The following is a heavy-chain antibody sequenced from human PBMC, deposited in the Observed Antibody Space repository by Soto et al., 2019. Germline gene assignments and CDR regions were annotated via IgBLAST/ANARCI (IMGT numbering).Heavy chain of an antibody. CDR3: ARDVASSSWYYFDS. CDR1: GFTFSTYA. D-gene: IGHD6-13*01. J-gene: IGHJ4*02. Sequence: QVDLVESGGGVVQPGGSLRLSCVASGFTFSTYAMHWVRQTPGKGLECVASISYDGSDTYYADHVKGRFTISRDNSKNTLHLQMNSLTPDDTALYYCARDVASSSWYYFDSWGQGTLVTVSS. CDR2: ISYDGSDT. V-gene: IGHV3-30*04.